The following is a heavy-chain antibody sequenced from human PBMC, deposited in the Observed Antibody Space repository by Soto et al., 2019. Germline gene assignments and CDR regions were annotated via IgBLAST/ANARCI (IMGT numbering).Heavy chain of an antibody. J-gene: IGHJ5*02. CDR2: IIPSFGTA. CDR3: ARELGYCSSASCYTLSAYNWLDP. V-gene: IGHV1-69*06. CDR1: GGTFSSYA. Sequence: SVKVSCKASGGTFSSYAITWVRQAPGQGLEWTGGIIPSFGTANYAQKSQGRVTITADKSTNTAYMEMSSLRPEDTAVYYCARELGYCSSASCYTLSAYNWLDPWGQGTLVTVSS. D-gene: IGHD2-2*02.